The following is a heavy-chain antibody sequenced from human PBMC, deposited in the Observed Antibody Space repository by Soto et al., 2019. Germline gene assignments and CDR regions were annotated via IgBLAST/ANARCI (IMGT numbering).Heavy chain of an antibody. CDR1: GGSISSGGYY. Sequence: SETLSLTCTVSGGSISSGGYYWSWIRQHPGKGLEWIGYIYYSGSTYYNPSLKSRVTISVDTSKNQFSLKLSSVTAADTAVYYCARDCRSYDFWSPSEWFDPWGRGTLVTVSS. CDR3: ARDCRSYDFWSPSEWFDP. CDR2: IYYSGST. D-gene: IGHD3-3*01. J-gene: IGHJ5*02. V-gene: IGHV4-31*03.